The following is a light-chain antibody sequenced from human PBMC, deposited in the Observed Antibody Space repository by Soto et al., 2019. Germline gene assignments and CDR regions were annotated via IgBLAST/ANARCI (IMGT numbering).Light chain of an antibody. J-gene: IGLJ1*01. Sequence: QSALTQPASVSGSPGQSIIISCSGTSSDVGNYNLVSWYQHHPGKAPKLIIYEGNKRPSGVSYRFSGSKSGNTASLTISWLQAEDEADYYCCSYAGSSFYVFGTGTKVTVL. CDR3: CSYAGSSFYV. CDR1: SSDVGNYNL. V-gene: IGLV2-23*01. CDR2: EGN.